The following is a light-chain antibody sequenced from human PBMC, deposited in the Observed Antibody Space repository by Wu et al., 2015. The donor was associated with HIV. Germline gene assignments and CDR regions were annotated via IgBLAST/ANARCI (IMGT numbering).Light chain of an antibody. CDR2: ATS. CDR3: YHYGVSLLFS. Sequence: EIVLTQSPATLSLSPGQSASLSCRTSQTVVVGYLAWYQQKPGQAPRLLIYATSRRATGVPDRFTGSGSGTDFTLTISRLEPEDFAVYYCYHYGVSLLFSFGPGTKVDIK. V-gene: IGKV3-20*01. J-gene: IGKJ3*01. CDR1: QTVVVGY.